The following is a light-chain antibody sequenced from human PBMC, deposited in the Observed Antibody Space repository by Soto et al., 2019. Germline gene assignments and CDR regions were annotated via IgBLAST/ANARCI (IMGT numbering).Light chain of an antibody. Sequence: DIQMTQSPSSLSASVGDRVTITCRASQSISSYLNWYQQKPGKAPKLLIYAASSLQSGVPSRFSGSGSATDFTLTISSLQPEDFATYYCQQSYSTLSLTFGQGTRLEIK. J-gene: IGKJ5*01. V-gene: IGKV1-39*01. CDR3: QQSYSTLSLT. CDR2: AAS. CDR1: QSISSY.